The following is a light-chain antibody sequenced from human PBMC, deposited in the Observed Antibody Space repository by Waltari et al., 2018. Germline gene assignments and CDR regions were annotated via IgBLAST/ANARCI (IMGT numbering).Light chain of an antibody. CDR3: QHYSYGPPWT. V-gene: IGKV3-15*01. CDR1: QSVSTN. J-gene: IGKJ1*01. CDR2: AAS. Sequence: EIVLTHAPVTLSVSPGDRGTLSCWASQSVSTNLAWYQQKPGPPPRHLMYAASTRAPGIPTRFSGSGSGTEFTLTISGLQSEDSAVYFCQHYSYGPPWTFGQGTKVEIK.